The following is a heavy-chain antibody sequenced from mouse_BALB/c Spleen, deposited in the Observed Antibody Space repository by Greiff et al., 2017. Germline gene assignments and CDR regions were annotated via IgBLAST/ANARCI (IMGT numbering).Heavy chain of an antibody. CDR2: ISGGGGST. CDR1: GFAFSSYA. V-gene: IGHV5-12-1*01. Sequence: EVQLVESGGGLVKPGGSLKLSCAASGFAFSSYAMSWVRQTPEKRLEWVAYISGGGGSTYYPDTVKGRFTISRDNAKNTLYLQRSSLKSEDTAMYDGAGHVYAMDYWGQGTSVTVSS. J-gene: IGHJ4*01. CDR3: AGHVYAMDY.